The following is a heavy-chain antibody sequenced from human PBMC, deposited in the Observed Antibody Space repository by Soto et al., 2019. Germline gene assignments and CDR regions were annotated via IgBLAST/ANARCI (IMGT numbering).Heavy chain of an antibody. D-gene: IGHD3-3*01. CDR2: INHSGST. Sequence: SETLSLTCAVYGGSFSGYYWSWIRQPPGKGLEWIGEINHSGSTNYNPSLKSRVTISVDTSKNQFSLKLSSVTAADTAVYYCARGKGYDFWSGYEYNWFDPWGQGTLVT. CDR1: GGSFSGYY. CDR3: ARGKGYDFWSGYEYNWFDP. J-gene: IGHJ5*02. V-gene: IGHV4-34*01.